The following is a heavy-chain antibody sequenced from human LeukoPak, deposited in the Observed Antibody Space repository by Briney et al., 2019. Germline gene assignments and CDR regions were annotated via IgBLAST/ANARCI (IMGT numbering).Heavy chain of an antibody. CDR3: VSGMENS. CDR2: ISWDGGST. J-gene: IGHJ4*02. CDR1: GFTFDDYA. D-gene: IGHD1-26*01. Sequence: GGSLRLSCAASGFTFDDYAMHWVRQAPGKGLEWVSLISWDGGSTYYADSVKGRFTISRDNSKNTLYLQMNSLRAEDTAVYYCVSGMENSWGQGTLVTVSS. V-gene: IGHV3-43D*03.